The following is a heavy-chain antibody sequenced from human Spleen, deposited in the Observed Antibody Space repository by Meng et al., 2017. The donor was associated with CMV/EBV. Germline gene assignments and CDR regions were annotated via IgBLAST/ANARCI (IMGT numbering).Heavy chain of an antibody. Sequence: ASVKVSCKASGYTFTDYYMHWVRQAPGQGLEWMGWINPNSGDTNYAQKFQGRVTMTRDTSIITAYMELSRLRSDDTAVYWCARVGYDSSGYRDYWGQGTLVTVSS. J-gene: IGHJ4*02. V-gene: IGHV1-2*02. CDR3: ARVGYDSSGYRDY. CDR1: GYTFTDYY. D-gene: IGHD3-22*01. CDR2: INPNSGDT.